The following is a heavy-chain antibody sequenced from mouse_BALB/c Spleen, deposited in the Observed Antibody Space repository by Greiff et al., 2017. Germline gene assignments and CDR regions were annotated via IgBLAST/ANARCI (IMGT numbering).Heavy chain of an antibody. Sequence: EVKLVESGGDLVKPGGSLKLSCAASGFTFSSYAMSWVRQSPEKRLEWVAEISSGGSYTYYPDTVTGRFTISRDNAKNTLYLEMSSLRSEDTAMYYCARERNGYYLAMDYWGQGTSVTVSS. CDR2: ISSGGSYT. J-gene: IGHJ4*01. CDR3: ARERNGYYLAMDY. D-gene: IGHD2-3*01. CDR1: GFTFSSYA. V-gene: IGHV5-9-4*01.